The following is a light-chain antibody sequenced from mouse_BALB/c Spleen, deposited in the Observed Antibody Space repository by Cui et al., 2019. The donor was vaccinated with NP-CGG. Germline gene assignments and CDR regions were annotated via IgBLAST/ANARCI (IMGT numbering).Light chain of an antibody. CDR3: ALWYSNHWV. V-gene: IGLV1*01. J-gene: IGLJ1*01. CDR2: GTN. Sequence: QAVVTQESALTTSPGETVTLTCSSSPGAVTTSNYANWVQEKPDHLFTGLIGGTNNRAPGVPARFSGSLIGDKAVLTITGAQTEDEAIYFCALWYSNHWVFGGGTKLTVL. CDR1: PGAVTTSNY.